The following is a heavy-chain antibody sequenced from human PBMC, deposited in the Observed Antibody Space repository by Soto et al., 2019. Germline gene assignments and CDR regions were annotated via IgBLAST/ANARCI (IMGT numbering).Heavy chain of an antibody. J-gene: IGHJ4*02. D-gene: IGHD3-22*01. V-gene: IGHV3-15*07. Sequence: GGSLRLSCAASGFPFTLAWINWVRQAPGKGLEWVGRIRSLIDGGTTDFAAPVKGRFTISRDDSKTSVYLQMNSLKTEDTAVYFCTTLDYYDSRGSLSDFDYWGQGTLVTVSS. CDR1: GFPFTLAW. CDR2: IRSLIDGGTT. CDR3: TTLDYYDSRGSLSDFDY.